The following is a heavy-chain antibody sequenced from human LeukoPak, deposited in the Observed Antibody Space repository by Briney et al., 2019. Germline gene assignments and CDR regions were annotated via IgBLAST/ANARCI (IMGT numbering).Heavy chain of an antibody. CDR3: AKEHDHSNAAPEWGFDS. Sequence: PGGSLRLSCAASGFTFSIYAMSWVRQAPGKGLEWVSGISGSSSHTMDADSVRGRFTISRDNTRNTLYLHMNNVRAEDTALYYRAKEHDHSNAAPEWGFDSWGQGTRVTVSS. CDR1: GFTFSIYA. D-gene: IGHD3-3*01. CDR2: ISGSSSHT. J-gene: IGHJ4*02. V-gene: IGHV3-23*01.